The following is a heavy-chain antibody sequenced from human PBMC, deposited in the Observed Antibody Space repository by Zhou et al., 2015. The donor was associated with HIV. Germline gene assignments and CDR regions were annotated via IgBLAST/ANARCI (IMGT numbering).Heavy chain of an antibody. J-gene: IGHJ6*02. CDR2: INPSGGST. Sequence: QVQLVQSGAEVKKPGSSVKVSCKASGGTFSSYAISWVRQAPGQGLEWMGIINPSGGSTSYAQKFQGRVTMTRDTSTSTVYMELSSLRSEDTAVYYCARDLTIQLWLVYGYYYYGMDVWGQGTTVTVSS. D-gene: IGHD5-18*01. CDR1: GGTFSSYA. V-gene: IGHV1-46*01. CDR3: ARDLTIQLWLVYGYYYYGMDV.